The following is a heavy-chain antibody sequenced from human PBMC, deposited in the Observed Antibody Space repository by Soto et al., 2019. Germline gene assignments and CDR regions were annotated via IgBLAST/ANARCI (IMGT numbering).Heavy chain of an antibody. CDR3: ARRAAGDYDEYDLDY. D-gene: IGHD4-17*01. CDR2: INHSGST. CDR1: GGSFSGVY. J-gene: IGHJ4*02. Sequence: QVQLQQWGAGLLKPSETLSLTCAVYGGSFSGVYWTWIRQPPGKGLEYIGEINHSGSTSYNTSLKSRVTMSVDTSKNQFSLKLSSLTAADTAVYYWARRAAGDYDEYDLDYWGQGILVSVS. V-gene: IGHV4-34*02.